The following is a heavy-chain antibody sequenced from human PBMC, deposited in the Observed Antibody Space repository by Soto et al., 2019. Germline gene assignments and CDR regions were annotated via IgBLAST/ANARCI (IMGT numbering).Heavy chain of an antibody. CDR2: IYYSGST. Sequence: PPETRSLTCTVSGGSISSNNYYWGWIRQPPGKGLEWIGSIYYSGSTYYNPSLKSRATISVDTSKNQFSLKLTSVTAADTAVYYCARGQWLGRQEPDCWGLGTLVTVSS. J-gene: IGHJ4*02. CDR3: ARGQWLGRQEPDC. D-gene: IGHD6-19*01. V-gene: IGHV4-39*01. CDR1: GGSISSNNYY.